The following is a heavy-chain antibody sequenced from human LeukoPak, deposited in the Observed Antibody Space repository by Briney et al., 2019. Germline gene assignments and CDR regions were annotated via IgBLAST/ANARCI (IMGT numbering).Heavy chain of an antibody. CDR3: ARGGGSPDY. J-gene: IGHJ4*02. Sequence: PGGSLRLSCAASGFTFSNYWMSWVRQAPGKGLEGVANIKPDGSDKNYLASVKGRFTISRDNAKNSLYLQMDSLRAEDTAVYYCARGGGSPDYWGQGTLVTVSS. CDR2: IKPDGSDK. CDR1: GFTFSNYW. V-gene: IGHV3-7*01. D-gene: IGHD2-15*01.